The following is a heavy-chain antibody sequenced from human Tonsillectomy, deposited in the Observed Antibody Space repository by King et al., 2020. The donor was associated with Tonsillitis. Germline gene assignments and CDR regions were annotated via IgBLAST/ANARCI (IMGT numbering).Heavy chain of an antibody. CDR1: GGSISSSSYY. J-gene: IGHJ5*02. V-gene: IGHV4-39*07. CDR3: ARHRPALGEWELPYNWFDP. D-gene: IGHD1-26*01. CDR2: SDYSGST. Sequence: QMQLQESGPGLVKPSETLSLTCTVSGGSISSSSYYWGWIRQPPGKGLEWIGSSDYSGSTYYNPSLKSRVTISVDTSKNQFSLKLSSVTAADTAVYYCARHRPALGEWELPYNWFDPWGQGTLVTVSS.